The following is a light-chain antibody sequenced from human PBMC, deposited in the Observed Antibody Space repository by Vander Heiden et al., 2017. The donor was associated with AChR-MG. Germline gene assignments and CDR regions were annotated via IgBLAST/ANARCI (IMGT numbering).Light chain of an antibody. V-gene: IGKV3-20*01. CDR1: QSVSSSY. CDR3: QQYNSSPHT. J-gene: IGKJ4*01. Sequence: ELVLTHSPGTLSLSPGERAPLPCRARQSVSSSYLAWYQHRPGQAPRLLIYGTSSRATGIPDRFSGSGSGTDFTLTISRLEPEDFAVYYCQQYNSSPHTFGGGTKVEIK. CDR2: GTS.